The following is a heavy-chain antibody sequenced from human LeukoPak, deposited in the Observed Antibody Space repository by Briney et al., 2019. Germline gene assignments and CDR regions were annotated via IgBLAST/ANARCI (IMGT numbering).Heavy chain of an antibody. D-gene: IGHD6-13*01. CDR2: IYPGDSDT. CDR1: GYSFTSYW. V-gene: IGHV5-51*01. CDR3: ARRLYSSSSLLNWFDP. J-gene: IGHJ5*02. Sequence: GGSLQISGQCSGYSFTSYWIGWARQLPGKGLEWMGIIYPGDSDTRYSPSFQGQVTISADKSISTAYLQWSSLKASDTAMYYCARRLYSSSSLLNWFDPWGQGTLVTVSS.